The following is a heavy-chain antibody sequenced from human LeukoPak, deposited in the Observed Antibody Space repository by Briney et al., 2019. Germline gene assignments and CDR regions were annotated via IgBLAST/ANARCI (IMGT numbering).Heavy chain of an antibody. CDR1: GFTLSSYA. V-gene: IGHV3-30*01. CDR2: ISYDGSNK. CDR3: ARVGGRGLFLAY. Sequence: GGSLRLSCAASGFTLSSYAMHWVRQAPGKGLEWVAVISYDGSNKYYADSVKGRFTISRDNSKNTLYLQMNSLRAEDTAVYYCARVGGRGLFLAYWGQGTLVTVSS. D-gene: IGHD3-16*01. J-gene: IGHJ4*02.